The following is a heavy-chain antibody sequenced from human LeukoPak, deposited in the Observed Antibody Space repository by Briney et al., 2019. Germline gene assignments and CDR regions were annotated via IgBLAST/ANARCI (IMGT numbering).Heavy chain of an antibody. Sequence: ASVKVSCKASGYTFTGYYMHWVRQAPGQGLEWMGWINPNSGGTNYAQKFQGRVTMTRDTSISTAYMELSRLRSDDTAVYYCATDHLKQWLRKEDYYYGTDVWGQGTTVTVSS. CDR1: GYTFTGYY. J-gene: IGHJ6*02. CDR3: ATDHLKQWLRKEDYYYGTDV. D-gene: IGHD6-19*01. V-gene: IGHV1-2*02. CDR2: INPNSGGT.